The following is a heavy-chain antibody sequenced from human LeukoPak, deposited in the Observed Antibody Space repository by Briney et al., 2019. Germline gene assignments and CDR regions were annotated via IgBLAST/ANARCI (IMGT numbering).Heavy chain of an antibody. D-gene: IGHD3-22*01. Sequence: SETLSLTCTVSGGSISTHFWTWIRQPPGMGLEWIGYIYYTGSANYNPSLKSRVTISLDTSKNQFSLHLSFVTAADTAVYYCARAPNGYYPLDYWGQGTLVTVSS. CDR1: GGSISTHF. CDR2: IYYTGSA. CDR3: ARAPNGYYPLDY. V-gene: IGHV4-59*11. J-gene: IGHJ4*02.